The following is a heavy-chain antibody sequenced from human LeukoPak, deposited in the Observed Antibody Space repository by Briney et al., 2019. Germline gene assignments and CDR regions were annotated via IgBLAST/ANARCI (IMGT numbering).Heavy chain of an antibody. V-gene: IGHV3-23*01. CDR2: ISGSGDNT. CDR1: GFTFSGFA. J-gene: IGHJ6*01. D-gene: IGHD1-26*01. Sequence: GGSLRLSCAASGFTFSGFAMSWVRRTPGKGVEWVSGISGSGDNTLYADSVKGRFTISRDNSKNTLYLEMNSLRAEDTAIYYCAKMKGHPLPKYYMDVWGQGTTVTVSS. CDR3: AKMKGHPLPKYYMDV.